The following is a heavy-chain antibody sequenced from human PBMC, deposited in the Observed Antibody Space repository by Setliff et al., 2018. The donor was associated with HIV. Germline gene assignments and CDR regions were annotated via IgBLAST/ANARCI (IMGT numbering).Heavy chain of an antibody. V-gene: IGHV4-61*02. CDR1: GGSISSGGFY. CDR2: IYTSGTT. D-gene: IGHD2-2*01. J-gene: IGHJ3*02. CDR3: AGQDIGAVPALGAFDI. Sequence: PSETLSLTCTVSGGSISSGGFYWYWIRQPAGKGLEWIGRIYTSGTTNYNPSLKSRVTISMDTSKSQFSLRPTSVTAADTAVYYCAGQDIGAVPALGAFDIWGQGTMVTVSS.